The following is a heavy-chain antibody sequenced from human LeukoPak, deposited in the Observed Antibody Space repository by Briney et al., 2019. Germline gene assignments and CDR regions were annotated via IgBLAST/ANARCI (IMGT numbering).Heavy chain of an antibody. CDR3: AKSFFPGGSSFTFDI. CDR2: ISDSGVNT. J-gene: IGHJ3*02. D-gene: IGHD3-10*01. CDR1: GFTFGSYA. V-gene: IGHV3-23*01. Sequence: GGSPRLSCAASGFTFGSYAMTWVRQAPGKGLEWVSSISDSGVNTYYADSVKGRSTISRDNSKNTLYLQMNSLRAEDTAVYYCAKSFFPGGSSFTFDIWGQGTLVTVSS.